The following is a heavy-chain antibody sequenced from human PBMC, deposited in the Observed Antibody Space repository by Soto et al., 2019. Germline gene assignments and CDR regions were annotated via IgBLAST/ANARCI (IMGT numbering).Heavy chain of an antibody. Sequence: PGGSLRLSCSASGFTFSSYAMHWVRQAPGKGLEYASAISSNGGSTYYADSVKGRFTISRDNSKNTLYLQMSSLRAEDTAVYYCVIAAALHIIDYWGQGTLVTVSS. D-gene: IGHD6-13*01. CDR3: VIAAALHIIDY. CDR2: ISSNGGST. J-gene: IGHJ4*02. V-gene: IGHV3-64D*08. CDR1: GFTFSSYA.